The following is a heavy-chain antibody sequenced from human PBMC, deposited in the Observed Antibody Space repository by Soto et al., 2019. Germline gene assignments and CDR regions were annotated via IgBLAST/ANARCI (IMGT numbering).Heavy chain of an antibody. CDR2: ISSGGNTI. Sequence: QVQLVESGGGLVKPGGSLRLSCAASGFTFRDYYMNWIRQAPGKGLEWLSYISSGGNTIYYADSVKGRFTVSRDNAKNALYLQMNSLRAEDTAVYYCARGPGAYVWGSYHWFDPWGQGTLVTVSS. CDR3: ARGPGAYVWGSYHWFDP. V-gene: IGHV3-11*01. J-gene: IGHJ5*02. CDR1: GFTFRDYY. D-gene: IGHD3-16*02.